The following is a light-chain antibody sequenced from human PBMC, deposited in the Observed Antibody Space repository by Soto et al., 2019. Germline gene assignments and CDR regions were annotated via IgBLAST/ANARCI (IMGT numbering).Light chain of an antibody. CDR1: NIGSKS. CDR3: QVWDSSSDHVV. V-gene: IGLV3-21*04. J-gene: IGLJ2*01. Sequence: SYELTQPPSVSVAPGKTARITCGGNNIGSKSVHWYQQKPGQAPVLVIYYDSDRPSGIPERFSGYNSGNTATLTISRVEAGDEDDYYCQVWDSSSDHVVFGGGTQLTVL. CDR2: YDS.